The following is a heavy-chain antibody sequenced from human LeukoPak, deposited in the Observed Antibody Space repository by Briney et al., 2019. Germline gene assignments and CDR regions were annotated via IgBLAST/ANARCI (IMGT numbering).Heavy chain of an antibody. D-gene: IGHD3-22*01. CDR3: ARDLIGYYFFDY. Sequence: SETLSLTCIVSGYSISSGYYWGWIRQPPGKGLEWIGSIYHSGSTCYNPSLKSRVTISVDTSKNQFSLKLSSVTAADTAVYYCARDLIGYYFFDYWGQGTLVTVSS. V-gene: IGHV4-38-2*02. CDR1: GYSISSGYY. CDR2: IYHSGST. J-gene: IGHJ4*02.